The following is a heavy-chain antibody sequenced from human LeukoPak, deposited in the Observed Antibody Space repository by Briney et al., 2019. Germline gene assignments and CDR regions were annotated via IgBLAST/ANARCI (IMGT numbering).Heavy chain of an antibody. CDR3: AREMGWNYGDY. D-gene: IGHD1-7*01. Sequence: GGSLRLSCAASGFTFSSYAIHWVRQAPGKGLEWVAVISYDGSNKYYADSVKGRFTISRDNAKNSLYLQMNSLRAEDTAVYYCAREMGWNYGDYWGQGTLVTVSS. CDR2: ISYDGSNK. V-gene: IGHV3-30-3*01. CDR1: GFTFSSYA. J-gene: IGHJ4*02.